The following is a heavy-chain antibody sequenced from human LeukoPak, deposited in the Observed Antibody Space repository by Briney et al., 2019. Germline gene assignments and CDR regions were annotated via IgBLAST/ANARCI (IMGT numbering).Heavy chain of an antibody. CDR3: ARGDYYDSSGYYYGYHFDY. J-gene: IGHJ4*02. Sequence: SETLSLTCAVYGGSFSGYYWSWIRQPPGKGLEWIGEINHSGSTNYNPSLKSRVTISVDTSKNQFSLKLSSVTAADTAVYYCARGDYYDSSGYYYGYHFDYWGQGTLVIVSS. V-gene: IGHV4-34*01. D-gene: IGHD3-22*01. CDR2: INHSGST. CDR1: GGSFSGYY.